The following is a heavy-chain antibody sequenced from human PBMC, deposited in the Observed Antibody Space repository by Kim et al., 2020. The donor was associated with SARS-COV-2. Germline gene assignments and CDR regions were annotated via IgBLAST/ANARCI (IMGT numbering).Heavy chain of an antibody. J-gene: IGHJ3*01. V-gene: IGHV6-1*01. Sequence: AESVKGRITLNSDTSRNQFSLQLNSVTHEDTAVYFCARDPRYNWNWGTFDVWGQGTMVAVSS. D-gene: IGHD1-7*01. CDR3: ARDPRYNWNWGTFDV.